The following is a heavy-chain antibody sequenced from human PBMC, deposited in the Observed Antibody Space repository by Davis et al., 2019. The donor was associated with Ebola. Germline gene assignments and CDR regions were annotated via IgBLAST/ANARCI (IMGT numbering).Heavy chain of an antibody. Sequence: PGGSLRLSCATSGFTFGDYTMPWVRQAPGKGLEWVSFINGDRGRIDYADSVKGRFTISGDNSKNSLYLQMNSLTTEDTALYYCAKAKFSGSALIGHWGQGTLVTVSS. CDR2: INGDRGRI. D-gene: IGHD1-26*01. CDR3: AKAKFSGSALIGH. V-gene: IGHV3-43*02. J-gene: IGHJ4*02. CDR1: GFTFGDYT.